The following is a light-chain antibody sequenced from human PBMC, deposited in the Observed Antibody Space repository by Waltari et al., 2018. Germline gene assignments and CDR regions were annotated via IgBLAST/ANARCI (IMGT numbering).Light chain of an antibody. V-gene: IGLV3-1*01. Sequence: SYELTQPPSVSVSPGQTASITCSGDKLGDKYASWYQQKPGQSPVLVIYQDTKRPPGIPERFSGSNSGNTATVTISGTQGMDEADYYCLAWDSSTAWVFGGGTKLTVL. CDR2: QDT. CDR3: LAWDSSTAWV. J-gene: IGLJ3*02. CDR1: KLGDKY.